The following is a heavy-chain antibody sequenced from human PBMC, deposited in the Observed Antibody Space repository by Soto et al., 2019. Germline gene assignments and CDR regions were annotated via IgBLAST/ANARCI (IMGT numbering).Heavy chain of an antibody. J-gene: IGHJ4*02. Sequence: QVQLQESGPGLVKPSGTLSLTCAVSGGSISSSNWWSWVRQPPGQGLEWIGEIYHSGSTNSNPSLQSRVTIAVDKSKNQFSLKRSSVTAADTAVYYCARVRLGELSLYFDYWGQGTLVTVSS. D-gene: IGHD3-16*02. CDR1: GGSISSSNW. V-gene: IGHV4-4*02. CDR3: ARVRLGELSLYFDY. CDR2: IYHSGST.